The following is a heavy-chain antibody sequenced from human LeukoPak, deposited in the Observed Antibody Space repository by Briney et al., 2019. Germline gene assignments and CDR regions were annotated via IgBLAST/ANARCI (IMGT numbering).Heavy chain of an antibody. CDR2: INHSGST. CDR1: GGSFSSYY. J-gene: IGHJ4*02. D-gene: IGHD2-2*01. V-gene: IGHV4-34*01. CDR3: AREWVWDQLLEHFDY. Sequence: SETLSLTCAVYGGSFSSYYWTWLRQPPGKGLEWIGEINHSGSTNYNPSLKSRVTISVDTSKNHFSLKLSSMTAADTAVYYCAREWVWDQLLEHFDYWGQGTLVTVSS.